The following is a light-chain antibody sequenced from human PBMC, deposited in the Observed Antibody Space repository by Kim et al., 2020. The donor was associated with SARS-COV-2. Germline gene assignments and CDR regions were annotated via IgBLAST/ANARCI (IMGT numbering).Light chain of an antibody. V-gene: IGLV3-9*01. CDR3: QVWDSNTGL. CDR1: NMESKN. Sequence: GARGPTDKITCGGNNMESKNVHWYQQKTGQGPVLIIYRDTNRPSGIPERFSGSNSGNTATLTISRAQAGDEADYYCQVWDSNTGLFGGGTQLTFL. CDR2: RDT. J-gene: IGLJ3*02.